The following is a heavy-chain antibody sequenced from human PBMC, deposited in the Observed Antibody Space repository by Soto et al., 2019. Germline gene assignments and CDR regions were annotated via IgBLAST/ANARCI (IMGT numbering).Heavy chain of an antibody. J-gene: IGHJ4*02. V-gene: IGHV3-72*01. Sequence: EVQLVESGGGLVQPGGSLRLSCAASGFTFSDHYMDWVRQAPGKGLEWVGRVRPKVQRYTTVYAASVKGRFTVSRDDSKNSQYLQMNSLKIDDTAVYYCVRGKNSFDFWGQGTLVTVSS. CDR3: VRGKNSFDF. CDR2: VRPKVQRYTT. CDR1: GFTFSDHY.